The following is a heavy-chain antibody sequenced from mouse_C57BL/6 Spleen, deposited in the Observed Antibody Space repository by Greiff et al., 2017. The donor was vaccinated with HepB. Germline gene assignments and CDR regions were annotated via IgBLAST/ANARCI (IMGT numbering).Heavy chain of an antibody. D-gene: IGHD4-1*01. Sequence: EVKLVESGPGMVKPSQSLSLTCTVTGYSITSGYDWHWIRHFPGNKLEWMGYISYSGSTNYNPSLKSRISITHDTSKNHFFLKLNSVTTEDTATYYCARANWDDYAMDYWGQGTSVTVSS. V-gene: IGHV3-1*01. CDR3: ARANWDDYAMDY. CDR1: GYSITSGYD. J-gene: IGHJ4*01. CDR2: ISYSGST.